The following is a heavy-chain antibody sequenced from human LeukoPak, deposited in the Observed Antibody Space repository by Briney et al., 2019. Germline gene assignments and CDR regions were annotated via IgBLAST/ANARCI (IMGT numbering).Heavy chain of an antibody. CDR1: GGSIINYY. CDR3: ASEGIAVAGTPAQNWFDP. V-gene: IGHV4-59*01. D-gene: IGHD6-19*01. J-gene: IGHJ5*02. Sequence: SETLSLTCAVSGGSIINYYWSWIRQPPGKGLEWIGYIYYSGSTNYNPSLKSRVTISVDTSKNQFSLKLSSVTAADTAVYYCASEGIAVAGTPAQNWFDPWGQETLVTVSS. CDR2: IYYSGST.